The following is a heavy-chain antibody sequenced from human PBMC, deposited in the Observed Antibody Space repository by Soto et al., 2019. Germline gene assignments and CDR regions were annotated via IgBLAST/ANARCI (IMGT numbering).Heavy chain of an antibody. CDR3: ARALGDYVSKTLDY. V-gene: IGHV3-74*03. D-gene: IGHD4-17*01. Sequence: PGGSLRLSCAASGLTFRSYWMHWVRQAPGKGLVWVSRINTDGSVAMYVDSVKGRFTISRDNAKNTLYLQMNSLRAEDTAVYFCARALGDYVSKTLDYWGQGTLVTVSS. CDR2: INTDGSVA. CDR1: GLTFRSYW. J-gene: IGHJ4*02.